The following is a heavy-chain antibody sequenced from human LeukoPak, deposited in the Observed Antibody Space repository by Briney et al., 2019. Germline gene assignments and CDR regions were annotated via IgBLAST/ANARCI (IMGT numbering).Heavy chain of an antibody. CDR3: ARDQYSSSWYGAFDY. D-gene: IGHD6-13*01. V-gene: IGHV4-59*01. CDR2: IYYSGST. J-gene: IGHJ4*02. CDR1: GGSISSYY. Sequence: PSETLSLTCTVSGGSISSYYWSWIRQPPGKGLEWIGYIYYSGSTNYNPSLQSRVTISVDTSKYQFSLKLSSVTAADTAVYYCARDQYSSSWYGAFDYWGQGTLVTVS.